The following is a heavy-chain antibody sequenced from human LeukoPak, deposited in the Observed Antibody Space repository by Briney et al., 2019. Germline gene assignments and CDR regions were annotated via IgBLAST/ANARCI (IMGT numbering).Heavy chain of an antibody. J-gene: IGHJ3*02. CDR3: AKAGPGNYGGNSEATSDAFDI. Sequence: GRSLRLSCVASGFTFSSYGMHWVGQAPGKGLEWVAVISYDGSNKYYADSVKGRFTISRDNSKNTLYLQMNSLRAEDTAVYYCAKAGPGNYGGNSEATSDAFDIWGQGTMVTVSS. CDR1: GFTFSSYG. V-gene: IGHV3-30*18. D-gene: IGHD4-23*01. CDR2: ISYDGSNK.